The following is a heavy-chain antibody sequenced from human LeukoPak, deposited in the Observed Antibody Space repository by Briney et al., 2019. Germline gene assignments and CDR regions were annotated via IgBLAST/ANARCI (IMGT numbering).Heavy chain of an antibody. Sequence: SETLSLTCTVSGGSISSSSYYWGWIRQPPGKGLEWIGSIYYSGSTYYNPSLKSRVTISVDTSKNQFSLKLSSVTAADTAAYYCARGDSSSWYVERWFDPWGQGTLVTVSS. CDR1: GGSISSSSYY. D-gene: IGHD6-13*01. CDR2: IYYSGST. V-gene: IGHV4-39*07. J-gene: IGHJ5*02. CDR3: ARGDSSSWYVERWFDP.